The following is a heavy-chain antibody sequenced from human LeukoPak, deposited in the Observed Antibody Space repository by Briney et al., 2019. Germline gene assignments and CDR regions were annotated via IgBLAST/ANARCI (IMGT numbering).Heavy chain of an antibody. Sequence: SETLSLTCTVSGNSISSGDYYWSWIRQPAGKGLEWIGRIYTSGSTTYNPSLKSRVTISGDTSENQFSLRLSSVTAADTAVYYCARAGNIRFDYWGQGTLVTVSS. D-gene: IGHD1/OR15-1a*01. CDR1: GNSISSGDYY. J-gene: IGHJ4*02. V-gene: IGHV4-61*02. CDR2: IYTSGST. CDR3: ARAGNIRFDY.